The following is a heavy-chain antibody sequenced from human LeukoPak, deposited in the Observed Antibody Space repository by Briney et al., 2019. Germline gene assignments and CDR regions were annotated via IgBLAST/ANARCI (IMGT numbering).Heavy chain of an antibody. CDR1: RFTFSSYA. D-gene: IGHD6-6*01. J-gene: IGHJ4*02. CDR2: ISGSGGTT. CDR3: AREEYSSSPYFDY. Sequence: PGGSLRLSCAASRFTFSSYAMSWVRQAPGKGLEWVSAISGSGGTTYYADSVKGRFTISRDSSKNTVYLQMNSLRAEDTAVYYCAREEYSSSPYFDYWGQGTLVTVSS. V-gene: IGHV3-23*01.